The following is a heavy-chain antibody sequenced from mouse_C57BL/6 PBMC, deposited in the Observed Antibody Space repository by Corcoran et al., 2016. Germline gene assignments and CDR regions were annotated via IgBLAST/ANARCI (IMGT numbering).Heavy chain of an antibody. CDR2: INPNNGGT. D-gene: IGHD1-1*01. CDR3: AREGRYPYYFDY. J-gene: IGHJ2*01. CDR1: GYTFTDYN. Sequence: EVQLQQSGPELVKPGASVKIPCKASGYTFTDYNMDWVKQSHGKSLEWIGDINPNNGGTIYNQKFKGKATLTVDKSSSTAYMELRSLTSEDTAVEYCAREGRYPYYFDYWGQGTTLTVSS. V-gene: IGHV1-18*01.